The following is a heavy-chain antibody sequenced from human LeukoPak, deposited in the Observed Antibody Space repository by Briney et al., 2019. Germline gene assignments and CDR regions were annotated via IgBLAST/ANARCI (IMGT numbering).Heavy chain of an antibody. Sequence: SQTLSLTCTVSGDSISSGDHYWSWIRQPAGKGLEWIGRISSSGSTNYNPSLKSRVTISVDTSKNQFSLKLSSVTAADTAVYFCARGPYSYDSSGAFDIWGQGTMVTVSS. CDR2: ISSSGST. J-gene: IGHJ3*02. CDR3: ARGPYSYDSSGAFDI. D-gene: IGHD3-22*01. CDR1: GDSISSGDHY. V-gene: IGHV4-61*02.